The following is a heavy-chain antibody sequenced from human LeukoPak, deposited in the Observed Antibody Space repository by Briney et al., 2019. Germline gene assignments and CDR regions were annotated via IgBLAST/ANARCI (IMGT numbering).Heavy chain of an antibody. D-gene: IGHD2-2*02. J-gene: IGHJ6*03. CDR2: ISSSGSTI. CDR3: ARNTAAIVLRYFYFYMDV. V-gene: IGHV3-11*04. CDR1: GFTFSDYY. Sequence: PGGSLRLSCAASGFTFSDYYMSWIRQAPGKGLEWVSYISSSGSTIYYADSVKGRFTISRDNAKNSLYLQMNSLRAEDTAVYYCARNTAAIVLRYFYFYMDVWGKGTTVTVSS.